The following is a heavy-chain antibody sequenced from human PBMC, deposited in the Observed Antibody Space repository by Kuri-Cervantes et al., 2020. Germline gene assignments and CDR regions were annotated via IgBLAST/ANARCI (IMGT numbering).Heavy chain of an antibody. V-gene: IGHV1-18*01. D-gene: IGHD3-22*01. CDR2: ISAYNGNT. J-gene: IGHJ6*02. CDR1: GYTFTSYG. Sequence: ASVKVSCKASGYTFTSYGISWVRQAPGQGLEWMGWISAYNGNTNHAQKLQGRVTMTTDTSTSTAYMELGSLRSDDTAVYYCARDHPQVITMIVVDYYYYYGMDVWGQGTTVTVSS. CDR3: ARDHPQVITMIVVDYYYYYGMDV.